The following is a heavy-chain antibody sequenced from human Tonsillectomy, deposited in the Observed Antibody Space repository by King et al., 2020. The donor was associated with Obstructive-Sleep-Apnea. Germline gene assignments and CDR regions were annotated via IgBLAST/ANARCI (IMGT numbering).Heavy chain of an antibody. V-gene: IGHV4-59*01. J-gene: IGHJ4*02. CDR1: GGSISSYY. D-gene: IGHD3-3*01. Sequence: VQLQESGPGLVKPSETLSLTCTVSGGSISSYYWSWIRQPPGKGLEWIGYIYYSGSTNYNPSLKSRVTISVDTSKNQFSLRLSSVTAADTAVYYCASQNYDFWSGYYMGWGQGTLVTVSS. CDR3: ASQNYDFWSGYYMG. CDR2: IYYSGST.